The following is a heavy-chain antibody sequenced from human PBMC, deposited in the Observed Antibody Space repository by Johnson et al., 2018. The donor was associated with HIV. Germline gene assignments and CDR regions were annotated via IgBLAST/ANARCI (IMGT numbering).Heavy chain of an antibody. CDR2: IKRKSDGETT. D-gene: IGHD4-17*01. Sequence: VQLVESGGGLVKPGGSLRLSCAASGFTFSNAWMSWVRQAPGKGLEWVGRIKRKSDGETTDYAAPVKGRFTISRDDSKTTLYLQMNSLKTEDTGVYFCTADDAPSYGDYGEAFDIWGQGTMVTVSS. J-gene: IGHJ3*02. CDR3: TADDAPSYGDYGEAFDI. V-gene: IGHV3-15*01. CDR1: GFTFSNAW.